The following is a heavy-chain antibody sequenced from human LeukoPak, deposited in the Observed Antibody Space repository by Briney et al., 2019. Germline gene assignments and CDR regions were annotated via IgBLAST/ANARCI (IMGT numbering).Heavy chain of an antibody. D-gene: IGHD2-2*01. V-gene: IGHV3-48*03. Sequence: GGSLRLSCAASGFTFSSYEMNWVRQAPGKGLEWVSYISSSGSTIYYADSVKGRFTISRDNARNSLYLQMNSLRAEDTAVYYCARTYPYYYMDVWGKGTTVTVSS. CDR1: GFTFSSYE. J-gene: IGHJ6*03. CDR2: ISSSGSTI. CDR3: ARTYPYYYMDV.